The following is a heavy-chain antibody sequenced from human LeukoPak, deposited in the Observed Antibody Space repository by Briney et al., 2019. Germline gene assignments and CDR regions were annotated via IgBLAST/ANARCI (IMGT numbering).Heavy chain of an antibody. D-gene: IGHD4-17*01. Sequence: SETLSLTCAVYGGSFSGYYWSWLRQPPGKGLEWIGEINHSGSTNYNSSLKSRVTISVDTSKNQFSLKLSSVTAADTAVYYCAREVRGAHYSVTTEMGNWFDPWGQGTLVTVSS. V-gene: IGHV4-34*01. J-gene: IGHJ5*02. CDR3: AREVRGAHYSVTTEMGNWFDP. CDR2: INHSGST. CDR1: GGSFSGYY.